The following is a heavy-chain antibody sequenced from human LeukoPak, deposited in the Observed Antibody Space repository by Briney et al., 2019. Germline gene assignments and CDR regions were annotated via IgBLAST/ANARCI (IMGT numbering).Heavy chain of an antibody. Sequence: SETLSLTCAVSGGSISSTTSYWGWIRQPPGKGLEWLGRIYYSGSTFYNPSLKSRLTISKDTSKNQISLKLSSVTAADTAVYYCARDRTPSDYASDIWGQGTMVTVSS. CDR1: GGSISSTTSY. CDR3: ARDRTPSDYASDI. D-gene: IGHD2-21*01. CDR2: IYYSGST. V-gene: IGHV4-39*07. J-gene: IGHJ3*02.